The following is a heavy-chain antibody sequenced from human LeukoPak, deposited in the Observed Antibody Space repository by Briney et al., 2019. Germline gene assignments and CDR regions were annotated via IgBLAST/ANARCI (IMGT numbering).Heavy chain of an antibody. CDR2: IYSGGST. CDR1: GFTFSSYS. Sequence: GGSLRLSCAASGFTFSSYSMNWVRQAPGKGLEWVSVIYSGGSTYYADSVKGRFTISRDNSKNTLYLQMNSLRAEDTAVYYCARQHSSGYPFDPWGQGTLVTVSS. CDR3: ARQHSSGYPFDP. J-gene: IGHJ5*02. D-gene: IGHD3-22*01. V-gene: IGHV3-53*01.